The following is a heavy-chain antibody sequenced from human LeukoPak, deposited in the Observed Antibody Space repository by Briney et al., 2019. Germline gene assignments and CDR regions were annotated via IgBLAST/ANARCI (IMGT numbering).Heavy chain of an antibody. CDR2: IYHSGST. D-gene: IGHD1-26*01. J-gene: IGHJ5*02. CDR3: ARDGATGGWFDP. Sequence: SETLSLTCAVSGDSINSVDYSWSWIRQPPGKGLEWIGYIYHSGSTYYNPSLKSRVTISEDRSKNQFSLKLTSVTAADTAVYYCARDGATGGWFDPWGQGTLVTVSS. CDR1: GDSINSVDYS. V-gene: IGHV4-30-2*01.